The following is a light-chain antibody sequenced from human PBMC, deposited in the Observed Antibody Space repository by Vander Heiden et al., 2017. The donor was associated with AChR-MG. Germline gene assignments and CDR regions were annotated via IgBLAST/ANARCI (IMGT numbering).Light chain of an antibody. CDR1: QGVTSY. CDR2: DES. V-gene: IGKV3D-11*01. CDR3: QKRGNGLLT. Sequence: EIVLTPSPATLSLSPRERATLSCRASQGVTSYLPWYQQKPGRAPRLLMYDESNRATGSAARFSGSGLGTDYTPTNSSLEAEDCAGYYCQKRGNGLLTFGGGTKVEIK. J-gene: IGKJ4*01.